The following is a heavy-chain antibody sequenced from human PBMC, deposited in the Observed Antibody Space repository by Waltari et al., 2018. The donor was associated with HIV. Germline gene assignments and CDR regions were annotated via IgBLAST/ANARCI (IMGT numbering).Heavy chain of an antibody. J-gene: IGHJ4*02. V-gene: IGHV3-30*03. Sequence: QVQLVESGGGVVQPGRSLRLSCAASGISFLYSYGMHWVRQAPGKGLEWVATISYDATTLNYAHSVKGRFTISRDNSKKILYLQMNSLRGEDTAVYYCATDRRQGFYFDNNGERPFASWGQGTLVTVSS. CDR1: GISFLYSYG. D-gene: IGHD3-22*01. CDR3: ATDRRQGFYFDNNGERPFAS. CDR2: ISYDATTL.